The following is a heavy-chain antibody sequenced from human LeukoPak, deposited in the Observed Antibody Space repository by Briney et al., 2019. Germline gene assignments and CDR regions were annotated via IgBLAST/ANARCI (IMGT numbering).Heavy chain of an antibody. CDR1: GYTFTSYD. CDR3: ARGGYCSGTSCYARGPFDP. Sequence: GASVKVSCKASGYTFTSYDINWVRQATGQGLEWMGWTNPNSGNTGYAQKFQGRVTITRNTSISTAYMELSSLRSEDTAVYYCARGGYCSGTSCYARGPFDPWGQGTLVTVSS. J-gene: IGHJ5*02. D-gene: IGHD2-2*01. CDR2: TNPNSGNT. V-gene: IGHV1-8*02.